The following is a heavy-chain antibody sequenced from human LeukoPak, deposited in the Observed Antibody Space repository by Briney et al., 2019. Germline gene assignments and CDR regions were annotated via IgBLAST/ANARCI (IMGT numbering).Heavy chain of an antibody. D-gene: IGHD5-18*01. CDR3: ATGHSYGYDY. J-gene: IGHJ4*02. CDR2: VKGDGRTT. V-gene: IGHV3-74*01. CDR1: GLTFSDFW. Sequence: GGSLRLSCAASGLTFSDFWMHWVRQPPGKGLVWVALVKGDGRTTIYADSVKGRFTISRDNAKNTLYLQMNSLRADDSGVYYCATGHSYGYDYWGQGVLVTVS.